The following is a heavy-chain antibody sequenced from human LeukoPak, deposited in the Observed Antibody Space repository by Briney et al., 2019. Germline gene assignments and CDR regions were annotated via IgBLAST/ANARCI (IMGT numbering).Heavy chain of an antibody. CDR1: GFSFSIYG. CDR3: AKDFALLGFCSGGTCHAGDY. Sequence: GGSLRLSCAASGFSFSIYGMHWVRQAPGKGLEWVAFIRYDGSDKYHADSVKGRFTISRDNSKNTLYMQMNSLRAEDTAVYYCAKDFALLGFCSGGTCHAGDYWGQGTLVTVSS. D-gene: IGHD2-15*01. V-gene: IGHV3-30*02. CDR2: IRYDGSDK. J-gene: IGHJ4*02.